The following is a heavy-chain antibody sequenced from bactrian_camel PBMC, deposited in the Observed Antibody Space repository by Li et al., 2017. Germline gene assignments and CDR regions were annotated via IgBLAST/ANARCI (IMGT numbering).Heavy chain of an antibody. D-gene: IGHD3*01. CDR3: AAVAEGRTVEGGVSLWTLFESGY. CDR1: TYIYNSKC. CDR2: IDSRGTT. J-gene: IGHJ4*01. V-gene: IGHV3S53*01. Sequence: HVQLVESGGGSVEAGGSLRLSCAASTYIYNSKCMAWFRQAPGKEREWVARIDSRGTTEYVDSVKGRFTVFKGNAGKTLYLQMNSLRPEDTAMYYCAAVAEGRTVEGGVSLWTLFESGYWGQGTQVTVS.